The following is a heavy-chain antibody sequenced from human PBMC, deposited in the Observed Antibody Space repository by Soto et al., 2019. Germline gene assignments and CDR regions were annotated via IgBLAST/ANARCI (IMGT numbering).Heavy chain of an antibody. V-gene: IGHV3-30*18. CDR3: AKDYPSSGWYHGRSYYYYYMDV. D-gene: IGHD6-19*01. J-gene: IGHJ6*03. CDR2: ISYDGSNK. Sequence: QVQLVESGGGVVQPGRSLRLSCAASGFTFSSYGMHWVRQAPGKGLEWVAVISYDGSNKYYADSVKGRFTISRDNSKNTMYLQMNSLRAEDTAVYYCAKDYPSSGWYHGRSYYYYYMDVWGKGTTVTVSS. CDR1: GFTFSSYG.